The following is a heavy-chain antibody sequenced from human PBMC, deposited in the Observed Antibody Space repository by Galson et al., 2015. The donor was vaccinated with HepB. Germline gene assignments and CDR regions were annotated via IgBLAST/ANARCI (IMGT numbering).Heavy chain of an antibody. J-gene: IGHJ4*02. Sequence: SVKVSCKASGGTFTNSAISWVRQAPGQGLEWMGRIIPLLGTTNFAQRFQDRVTITADKSTSTAYMEVSSLRSQDTAVYYCARSRVTPGAPNSEIDSWGQGTLVTVSS. CDR2: IIPLLGTT. CDR1: GGTFTNSA. V-gene: IGHV1-69*04. D-gene: IGHD2-2*01. CDR3: ARSRVTPGAPNSEIDS.